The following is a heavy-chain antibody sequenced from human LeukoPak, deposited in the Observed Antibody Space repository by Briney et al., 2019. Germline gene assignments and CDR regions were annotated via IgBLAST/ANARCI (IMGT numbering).Heavy chain of an antibody. V-gene: IGHV4-59*01. Sequence: SETLSLTCTVSGGSISSYYWSWIRQPPGKGLEWIGYIYYSGSTNYNPSLKSRVTISVDTSKNQFSLKLSSVTAADTAVYYCARGAIPSNDYDYVGGSYRPYAFDIWGQGTMVTVSS. D-gene: IGHD3-16*02. CDR1: GGSISSYY. J-gene: IGHJ3*02. CDR2: IYYSGST. CDR3: ARGAIPSNDYDYVGGSYRPYAFDI.